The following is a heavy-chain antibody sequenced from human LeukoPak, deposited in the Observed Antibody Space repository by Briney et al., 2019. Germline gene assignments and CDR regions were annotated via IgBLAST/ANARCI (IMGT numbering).Heavy chain of an antibody. Sequence: SETLSLTCTVSGGSISSYYWSWIRQPAGKGLEWIGRIYTSGSTNYNPSLKSRVTTSVDKSKNQFSLKLSSVTAAETAVYYCARDFNYYDSSSYYNYFDYWGQGTLVTVSS. CDR3: ARDFNYYDSSSYYNYFDY. CDR1: GGSISSYY. CDR2: IYTSGST. D-gene: IGHD3-22*01. V-gene: IGHV4-4*07. J-gene: IGHJ4*02.